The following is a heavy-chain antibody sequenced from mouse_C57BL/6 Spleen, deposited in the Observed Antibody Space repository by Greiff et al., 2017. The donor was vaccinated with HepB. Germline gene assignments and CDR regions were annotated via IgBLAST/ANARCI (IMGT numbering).Heavy chain of an antibody. CDR1: GFSLSTSGMG. CDR3: ARRPLFQPWDWYFDV. Sequence: LKVSGPGILQSSQTLSLTCSFSGFSLSTSGMGVSWIRQPSGKGLEWLAHIYWDDDKRYNPSLKSRLTISKDTSRNQVFLKITSVDTADTATYYCARRPLFQPWDWYFDVWGTGTTVTVSS. V-gene: IGHV8-12*01. J-gene: IGHJ1*03. CDR2: IYWDDDK. D-gene: IGHD1-1*01.